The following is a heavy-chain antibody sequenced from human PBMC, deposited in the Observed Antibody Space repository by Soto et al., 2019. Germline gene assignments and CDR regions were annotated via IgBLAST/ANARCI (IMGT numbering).Heavy chain of an antibody. J-gene: IGHJ5*02. V-gene: IGHV3-7*01. CDR1: GFTFGIHW. CDR2: INQDGSDK. Sequence: EVQVVESGGGLVQPGGSLRLSCTASGFTFGIHWMTWVRQVPGKGLEWVANINQDGSDKYYVDSVKSRFIISRDNAKDSVYLQMNSLRVEHTAGYYCATSMLHMLDPWGQGTLVTVS. D-gene: IGHD2-15*01. CDR3: ATSMLHMLDP.